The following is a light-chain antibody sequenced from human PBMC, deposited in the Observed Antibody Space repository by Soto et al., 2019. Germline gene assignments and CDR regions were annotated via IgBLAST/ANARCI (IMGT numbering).Light chain of an antibody. CDR2: AAS. CDR1: QDISDW. Sequence: DIQMSQSPSSVSASVGDRVTITCRASQDISDWLAWFQQKPGRAPKLLIYAASSLESGVPSRFSGSGSGTEFTLTISSLQPDDFATYYCQQYNSYPRTFGQGTKVEIK. V-gene: IGKV1D-16*01. J-gene: IGKJ1*01. CDR3: QQYNSYPRT.